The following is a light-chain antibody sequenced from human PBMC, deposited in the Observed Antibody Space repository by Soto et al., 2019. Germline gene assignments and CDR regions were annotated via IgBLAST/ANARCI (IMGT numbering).Light chain of an antibody. J-gene: IGLJ1*01. CDR1: SSDVGAYNY. V-gene: IGLV2-14*01. CDR2: DVS. CDR3: NSYATSNTYV. Sequence: QSALTQPASVSGSPGQSLTISCTGTSSDVGAYNYVSWYQQEPGKAPKLMIYDVSNRPSGISARFSGSKSGNTASLTISGLQAEDEADYYCNSYATSNTYVFGTGTKVTVL.